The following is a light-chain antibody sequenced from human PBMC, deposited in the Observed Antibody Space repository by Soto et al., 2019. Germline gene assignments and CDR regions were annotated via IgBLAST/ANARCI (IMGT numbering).Light chain of an antibody. CDR3: QQNSDWPWT. CDR1: QSVSSN. V-gene: IGKV1-39*01. CDR2: AAS. Sequence: SQLTHSPTFLPASLRDRVTMTCRASQSVSSNLDWYQQKPGKAPRLLIYAASSRESGIPARFSGSGSGTEFTLTISSLQSEDFATYYCQQNSDWPWTFGQGTKV. J-gene: IGKJ1*01.